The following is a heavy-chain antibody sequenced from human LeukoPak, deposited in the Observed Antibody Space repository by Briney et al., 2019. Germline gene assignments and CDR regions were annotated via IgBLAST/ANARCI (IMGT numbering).Heavy chain of an antibody. CDR2: ISGSGDGT. V-gene: IGHV3-23*01. CDR3: AKASGTALTYGDY. Sequence: GGFLRLSCAASGFTFSSYAMNWVRQAPRKGLEWVSAISGSGDGTYYADSVKGRFTISRDNSRNTLYLQMNSLRAEDTALYYCAKASGTALTYGDYWGQGTLVTVSS. CDR1: GFTFSSYA. D-gene: IGHD1-1*01. J-gene: IGHJ4*02.